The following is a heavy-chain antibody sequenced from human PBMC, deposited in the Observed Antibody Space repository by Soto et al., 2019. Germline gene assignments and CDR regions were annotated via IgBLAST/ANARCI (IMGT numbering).Heavy chain of an antibody. CDR3: ARILRGFGEFQRALRMDV. V-gene: IGHV2-26*01. CDR2: IFSNDEK. J-gene: IGHJ6*02. CDR1: GFSLITARMG. Sequence: SGPTLFNPTKTLTLTCTFSGFSLITARMGVSCIGQPPGSSLEWLAHIFSNDEKSYSTSLKSRLTISKDTSKSQVVLTMTNMDPVDTATYYCARILRGFGEFQRALRMDVWGQGTTVTVSS. D-gene: IGHD3-10*01.